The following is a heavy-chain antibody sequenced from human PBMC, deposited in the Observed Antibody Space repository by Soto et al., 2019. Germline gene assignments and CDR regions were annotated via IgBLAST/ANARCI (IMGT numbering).Heavy chain of an antibody. CDR3: ARSGDYYDSSGYYYQLAGAFDI. CDR1: GYTFTGYY. D-gene: IGHD3-22*01. V-gene: IGHV1-2*04. J-gene: IGHJ3*02. Sequence: AAVKVYCKASGYTFTGYYMHWVRQAPGQGLEWMGWINPNSGGTNYAQKFQGWVTMTRDTSISTAYMELSRLRSDDTAVYYCARSGDYYDSSGYYYQLAGAFDIRGQGTMVTVS. CDR2: INPNSGGT.